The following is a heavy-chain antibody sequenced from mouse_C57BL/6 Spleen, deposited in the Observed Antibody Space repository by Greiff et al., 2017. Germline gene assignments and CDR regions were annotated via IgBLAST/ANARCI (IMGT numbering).Heavy chain of an antibody. CDR2: IRSKSNNYAT. J-gene: IGHJ4*01. Sequence: EVQLVESGGGLVQPTGSLNLSCAVSGFSFNTYAMNWVRQATGKGLAWVARIRSKSNNYATYYADSVKDRFTISRDDSESMLYLQMNNLKSEDTAMYYCVRHPYAMDYWGQGTSVTASS. V-gene: IGHV10-1*01. CDR1: GFSFNTYA. CDR3: VRHPYAMDY.